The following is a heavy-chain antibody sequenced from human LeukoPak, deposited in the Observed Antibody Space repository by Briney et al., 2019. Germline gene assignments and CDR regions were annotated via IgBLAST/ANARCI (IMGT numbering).Heavy chain of an antibody. CDR1: GGSISGYY. CDR3: ARAVVVAATVKWFDP. D-gene: IGHD2-15*01. CDR2: IYYSGST. Sequence: PSETLSLTCTVSGGSISGYYWSWIRQSPGKGLEWIGYIYYSGSTNYNPSLKSRVTMSVDTSKNHFSLKVSSVTAADAAAYYCARAVVVAATVKWFDPWGQGTLVTVSS. V-gene: IGHV4-59*01. J-gene: IGHJ5*02.